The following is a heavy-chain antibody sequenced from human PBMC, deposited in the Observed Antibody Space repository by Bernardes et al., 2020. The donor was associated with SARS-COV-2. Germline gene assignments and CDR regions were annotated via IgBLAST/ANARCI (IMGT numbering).Heavy chain of an antibody. CDR3: ARVDYDSSGYYGAFDI. J-gene: IGHJ3*02. V-gene: IGHV1-69*04. CDR2: IIPILGIA. Sequence: SVKVSCKVSGYTLTEFSMHWVRQAPGKGLEWMGRIIPILGIANYAQKFQGRVTITADKSTSTAYMELSSLRSEDTAVYYCARVDYDSSGYYGAFDIWGQGTMVTVSS. D-gene: IGHD3-22*01. CDR1: GYTLTEFS.